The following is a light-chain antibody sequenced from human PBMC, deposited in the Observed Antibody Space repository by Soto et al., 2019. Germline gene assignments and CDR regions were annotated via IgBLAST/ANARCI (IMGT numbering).Light chain of an antibody. V-gene: IGKV3-20*01. CDR3: QQYGNSRGT. CDR1: QSVSTSY. Sequence: DIVLTQSPGTLSLSPGDRATLSCRASQSVSTSYLAWYQQKPGQAPRLLIYGASSSATGIPDRFSGSGSGTDFTLTISGLEPEDFAVYYCQQYGNSRGTFGQGTKVDIK. J-gene: IGKJ1*01. CDR2: GAS.